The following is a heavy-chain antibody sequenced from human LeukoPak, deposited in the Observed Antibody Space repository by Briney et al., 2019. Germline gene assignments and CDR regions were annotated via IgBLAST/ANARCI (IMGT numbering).Heavy chain of an antibody. CDR3: ATYYDSSGYRFDY. CDR2: VLHSGST. J-gene: IGHJ4*02. D-gene: IGHD3-22*01. CDR1: GGSISSGNW. Sequence: SETLSLTCAVSGGSISSGNWWSWVRPPPGKGLEWIGEVLHSGSTNYNPSLKSRVTMSVDKSKNQFSLKLSSVTAADTAVYYCATYYDSSGYRFDYWGQGTLVTVSS. V-gene: IGHV4-4*02.